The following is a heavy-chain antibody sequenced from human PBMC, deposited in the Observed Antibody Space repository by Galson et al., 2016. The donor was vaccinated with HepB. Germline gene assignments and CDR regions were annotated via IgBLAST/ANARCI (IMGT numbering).Heavy chain of an antibody. D-gene: IGHD5-24*01. Sequence: SETLSLTCTVSGASISSSSYYWGWIRQPPGKGLEWIASISYSGSTTYYNPSLKSPVTISVDTSKNQISLKLSSVTAADTAVYYCARDVGEMATIDYFDFWGQGTLGTVSS. V-gene: IGHV4-39*07. CDR1: GASISSSSYY. CDR3: ARDVGEMATIDYFDF. J-gene: IGHJ4*02. CDR2: ISYSGSTT.